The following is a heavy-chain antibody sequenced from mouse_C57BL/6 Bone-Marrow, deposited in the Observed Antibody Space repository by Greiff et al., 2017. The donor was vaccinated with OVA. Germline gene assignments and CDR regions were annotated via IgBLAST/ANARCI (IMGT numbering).Heavy chain of an antibody. D-gene: IGHD2-5*01. Sequence: VQLQQSGPELVKPGASVKIPCKASGYTFTDYNMDWVKQSHGQSLEWIGDINPNNGGTIYNQKFKGKATLTVDKSSSTAYMELRSLTSEDTAVYYCARTAYYSSYLYFDVWGTGTTVTVSS. CDR3: ARTAYYSSYLYFDV. J-gene: IGHJ1*03. CDR1: GYTFTDYN. CDR2: INPNNGGT. V-gene: IGHV1-18*01.